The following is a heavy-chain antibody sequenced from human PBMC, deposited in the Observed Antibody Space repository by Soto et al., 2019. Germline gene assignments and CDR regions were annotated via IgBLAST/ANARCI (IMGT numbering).Heavy chain of an antibody. D-gene: IGHD2-15*01. CDR3: FRRRACSGGYCPFDY. CDR1: GFSISDHH. J-gene: IGHJ4*02. CDR2: SRNKANSYMV. Sequence: GGSPRLSCAASGFSISDHHMNWFRQAPGKGLEWVGRSRNKANSYMVEYAASVRGRFTIPRDDSKNSLYLQMNSLKTEDTAVNYCFRRRACSGGYCPFDYWGQGTLVTVSS. V-gene: IGHV3-72*01.